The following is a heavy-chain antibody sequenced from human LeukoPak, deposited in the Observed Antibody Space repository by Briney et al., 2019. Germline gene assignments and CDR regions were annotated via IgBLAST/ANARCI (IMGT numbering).Heavy chain of an antibody. CDR1: GFTFRTYY. D-gene: IGHD1-26*01. CDR2: ISYDGSHK. CDR3: AKDRTGGSYEFDY. Sequence: GGSLRLSCAASGFTFRTYYMSWVRQAPGKGLEWVAVISYDGSHKNRADSVKGRFTVSRDNSKNTLYLQMNSLRAEDTAVYYCAKDRTGGSYEFDYWGQGTLVTVSS. J-gene: IGHJ4*02. V-gene: IGHV3-30*18.